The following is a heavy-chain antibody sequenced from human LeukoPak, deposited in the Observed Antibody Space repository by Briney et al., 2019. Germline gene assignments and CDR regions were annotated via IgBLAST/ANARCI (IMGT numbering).Heavy chain of an antibody. CDR1: GFTFSSYS. V-gene: IGHV3-48*01. J-gene: IGHJ4*02. D-gene: IGHD3-22*01. CDR3: ARDPRGDSSGFYPNLGY. Sequence: GGSLRLSCAASGFTFSSYSMNWVRQAPGKGLEWVSYISGSTSTIYYADSVKGRFTISRDSAKNSLYLQMNSLRAEDTALYYCARDPRGDSSGFYPNLGYWGQGTLVTVSS. CDR2: ISGSTSTI.